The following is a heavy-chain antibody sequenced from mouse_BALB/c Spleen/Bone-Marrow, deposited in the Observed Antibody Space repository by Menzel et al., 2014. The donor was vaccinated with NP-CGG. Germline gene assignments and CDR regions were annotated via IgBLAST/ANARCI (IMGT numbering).Heavy chain of an antibody. Sequence: EVKLMESGGGLVQPGGSRKLSCAASGFTFSSFGMHWVRQAPERGLEWVAYISSGSSTIFYADTVKDRFTISRDNPKNTLFLQMTSLRSEDTAMYYCTRGGNWEDFDYWGQGTTLTVSS. CDR2: ISSGSSTI. CDR3: TRGGNWEDFDY. V-gene: IGHV5-17*02. CDR1: GFTFSSFG. J-gene: IGHJ2*01. D-gene: IGHD4-1*01.